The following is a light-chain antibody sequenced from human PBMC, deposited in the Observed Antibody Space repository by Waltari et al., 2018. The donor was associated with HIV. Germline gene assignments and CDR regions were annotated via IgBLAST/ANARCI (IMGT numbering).Light chain of an antibody. CDR1: GSHLGNNY. CDR2: ETN. Sequence: QSVLTQPPSVSAAPGQQVTVSCSGSGSHLGNNYVSWYQPLPGTAPKHPIYETNKRPSGIPDRFSGSKSGTSATLGITGLQTGDEADYYCGTWDNSLGGYIFGSGTKVTV. J-gene: IGLJ1*01. CDR3: GTWDNSLGGYI. V-gene: IGLV1-51*02.